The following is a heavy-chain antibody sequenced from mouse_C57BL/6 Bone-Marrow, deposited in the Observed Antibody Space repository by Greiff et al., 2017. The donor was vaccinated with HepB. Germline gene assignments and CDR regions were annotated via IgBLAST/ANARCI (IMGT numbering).Heavy chain of an antibody. V-gene: IGHV1-52*01. CDR1: GYTFTSYW. D-gene: IGHD2-3*01. CDR3: ARWGLYDGYYVNFDY. CDR2: IDPSDSET. J-gene: IGHJ2*01. Sequence: VQLQQPGAELVRPGSSVKLSCKASGYTFTSYWMHWVKQRPIQGLEWIGNIDPSDSETHYNQKFKDKATLTVYKSSSTAYMQLSSLTSEDSAVYYCARWGLYDGYYVNFDYWGQGTTLTVSS.